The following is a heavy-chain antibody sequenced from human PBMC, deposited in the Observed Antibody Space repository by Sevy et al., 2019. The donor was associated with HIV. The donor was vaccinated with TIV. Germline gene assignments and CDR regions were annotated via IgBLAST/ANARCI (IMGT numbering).Heavy chain of an antibody. Sequence: SETLSLTCTVSGGSINSDDYYWSWIRRPPGKGLEWIGYIFYSGSTYYNPSLKSRVTISADTSKNQFSLKLRSVTAADTAVYYCTRNIAAAGTFYFDYWGQGTLVTVSS. J-gene: IGHJ4*02. V-gene: IGHV4-30-4*01. CDR2: IFYSGST. CDR1: GGSINSDDYY. CDR3: TRNIAAAGTFYFDY. D-gene: IGHD6-13*01.